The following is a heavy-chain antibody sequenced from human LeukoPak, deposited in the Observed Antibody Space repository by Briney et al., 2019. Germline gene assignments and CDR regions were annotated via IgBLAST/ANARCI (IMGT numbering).Heavy chain of an antibody. V-gene: IGHV4-34*01. D-gene: IGHD3-22*01. CDR1: GGSFSGYY. Sequence: PSETLSLTCAVYGGSFSGYYWSWIRQPPGKGLEWIGEINHSGSTNYNPSLKSRVTISVDTSKNQFSLKLSSVTAADTAVYYCARVKVVVNTFWFDPWGQGTLVTVSS. J-gene: IGHJ5*02. CDR2: INHSGST. CDR3: ARVKVVVNTFWFDP.